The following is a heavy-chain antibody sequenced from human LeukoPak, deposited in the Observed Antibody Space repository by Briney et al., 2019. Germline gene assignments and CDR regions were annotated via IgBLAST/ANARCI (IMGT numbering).Heavy chain of an antibody. CDR1: GLTFSSYG. V-gene: IGHV3-33*01. Sequence: GGSLRLSCAASGLTFSSYGVHWVRQAPGKGLEWVAVIWYDGSNKYYADSVKGRFTISRDNSKNTLYLQMNSLRAEDTAVYYCARGGFRHYDSSGYCDYWGQGTLVTVSS. D-gene: IGHD3-22*01. CDR2: IWYDGSNK. J-gene: IGHJ4*02. CDR3: ARGGFRHYDSSGYCDY.